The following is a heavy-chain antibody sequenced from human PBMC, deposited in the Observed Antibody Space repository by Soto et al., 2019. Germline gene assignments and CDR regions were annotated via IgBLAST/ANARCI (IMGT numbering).Heavy chain of an antibody. Sequence: PGGFLRLSCAASGFTFSSYGMHWVRQAPGKGLEWVAVIWYDGSNKYYADSVKGRFTISRDNSKNTLYLQMNSLRAEDTAVYYCARDRSPGIRSLDYWGQGTLVTVSS. V-gene: IGHV3-33*01. J-gene: IGHJ4*02. CDR2: IWYDGSNK. CDR3: ARDRSPGIRSLDY. D-gene: IGHD1-20*01. CDR1: GFTFSSYG.